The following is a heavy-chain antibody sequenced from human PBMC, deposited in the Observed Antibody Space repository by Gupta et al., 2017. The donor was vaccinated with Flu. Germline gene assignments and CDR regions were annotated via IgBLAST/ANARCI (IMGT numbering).Heavy chain of an antibody. CDR1: GFTFDHYA. V-gene: IGHV3-23*01. J-gene: IGHJ4*02. D-gene: IGHD4-17*01. CDR2: ISRSGGST. CDR3: AKMGGVEYLSDYHFDD. Sequence: EVKLFESGGGLVRPGGSLRLSCAASGFTFDHYAMNWVRQAPGKGLECVSSISRSGGSTYVADSVKGRFTISRDNAKNTLDLQIDTLHVKQADVYYCAKMGGVEYLSDYHFDDWGQGALVTVS.